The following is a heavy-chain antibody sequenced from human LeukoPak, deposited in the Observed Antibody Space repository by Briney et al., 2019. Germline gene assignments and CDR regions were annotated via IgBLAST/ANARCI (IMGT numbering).Heavy chain of an antibody. D-gene: IGHD4-17*01. CDR1: GYRFTKSW. CDR3: ARPSYGASDY. CDR2: IYPDDSRT. Sequence: GESLKISGKGSGYRFTKSWIGWVRQMPGKGLEWLGIIYPDDSRTRYSPSFQGQVTMSVDKSISTAYLQWSSLKASDTAMYYCARPSYGASDYWGQGTLVTVSS. J-gene: IGHJ4*02. V-gene: IGHV5-51*01.